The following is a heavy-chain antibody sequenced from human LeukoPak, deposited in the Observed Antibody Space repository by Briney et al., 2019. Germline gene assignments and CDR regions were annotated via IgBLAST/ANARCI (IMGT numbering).Heavy chain of an antibody. J-gene: IGHJ6*03. Sequence: SVKVSCMASGGTFSSYAISWVRQAPGQGLEWMGRIIPIFGTANYAQKFQGRVTITTDESTSTAYMELSSLRSEDTAVYYCARVQGIPGIAVAAMDVWGKGTTVTVSS. D-gene: IGHD6-19*01. CDR3: ARVQGIPGIAVAAMDV. CDR1: GGTFSSYA. CDR2: IIPIFGTA. V-gene: IGHV1-69*05.